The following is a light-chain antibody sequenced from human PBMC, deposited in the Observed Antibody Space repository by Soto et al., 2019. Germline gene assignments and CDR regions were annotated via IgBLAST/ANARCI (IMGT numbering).Light chain of an antibody. V-gene: IGKV3-20*01. Sequence: TQSPSSLSASVRDSATLSCRASQSVSSSYLAWYQQKPGQAPRLLIYGASSRATGIPDRFSGSGSGTDFTLTISRLEPEDFAVYYCQQYGNSPMYTFGQGTKVDIK. CDR1: QSVSSSY. CDR2: GAS. J-gene: IGKJ2*01. CDR3: QQYGNSPMYT.